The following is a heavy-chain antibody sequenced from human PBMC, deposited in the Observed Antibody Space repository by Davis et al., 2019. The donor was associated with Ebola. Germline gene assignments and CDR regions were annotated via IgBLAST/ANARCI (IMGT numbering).Heavy chain of an antibody. CDR3: ARARSVIYGMDV. CDR2: ISYDGSNK. CDR1: GFTFSSYA. V-gene: IGHV3-30-3*01. J-gene: IGHJ6*02. Sequence: GESLKTSCAAPGFTFSSYAMHWVRQAPGKGLEWVAVISYDGSNKYYADSVKGRFTISRDNSKNTLYLQMNSLRAEDTAVYYCARARSVIYGMDVWGQGTTVTVSS.